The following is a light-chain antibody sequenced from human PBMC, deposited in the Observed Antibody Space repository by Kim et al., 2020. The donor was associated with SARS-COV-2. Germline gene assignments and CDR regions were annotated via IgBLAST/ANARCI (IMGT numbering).Light chain of an antibody. J-gene: IGLJ1*01. V-gene: IGLV3-1*01. CDR3: QAWDSSNYV. Sequence: SPGQTARVTCAGDKLGDKYACWYQQKPGQSPVLVIYQDSKRPSGIPERFSGSNSGNTATLTISGTQAMDEADYYCQAWDSSNYVFGTGTKVTVL. CDR1: KLGDKY. CDR2: QDS.